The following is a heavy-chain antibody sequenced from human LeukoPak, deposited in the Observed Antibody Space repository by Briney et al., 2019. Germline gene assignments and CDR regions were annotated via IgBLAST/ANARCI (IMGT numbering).Heavy chain of an antibody. CDR1: GFTFDDYA. CDR3: AKGGASYSYDY. D-gene: IGHD1-26*01. J-gene: IGHJ4*02. CDR2: ISWNSGSI. Sequence: SGGSLRLSCAASGFTFDDYAMHWVRQAPGKGLEWVSSISWNSGSIGYADSVKGRFTISRDNAKNSLYLQMNSLRAEDTAVYYCAKGGASYSYDYWGQGTLVTVSS. V-gene: IGHV3-9*01.